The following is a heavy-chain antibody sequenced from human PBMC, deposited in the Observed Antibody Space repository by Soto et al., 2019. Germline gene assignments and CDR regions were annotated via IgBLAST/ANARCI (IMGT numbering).Heavy chain of an antibody. CDR2: IHAGNGNT. J-gene: IGHJ4*02. CDR1: GYTFTSYA. CDR3: VRDSSYDY. V-gene: IGHV1-3*01. Sequence: ASVKVSCKASGYTFTSYAMHWVRQAPGQRLEWMGWIHAGNGNTKYSPKFQGRVTITRDTSASTTYMELSSLRSEDTAIYYCVRDSSYDYWGQGTLVTVSS. D-gene: IGHD4-4*01.